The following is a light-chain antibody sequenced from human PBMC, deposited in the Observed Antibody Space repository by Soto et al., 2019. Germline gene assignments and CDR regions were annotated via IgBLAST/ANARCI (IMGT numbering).Light chain of an antibody. CDR3: TSYATGSAYV. V-gene: IGLV2-18*02. Sequence: QSVLTQPPSVSGSPGQSVTISCTGTSSDVGGYNRVSWYQQPPGKAPKLLIYDVSNWPSGGSTRFSGSKSGNTASLTISGLQAEDEADYYCTSYATGSAYVFGPGTKLTVL. CDR2: DVS. CDR1: SSDVGGYNR. J-gene: IGLJ1*01.